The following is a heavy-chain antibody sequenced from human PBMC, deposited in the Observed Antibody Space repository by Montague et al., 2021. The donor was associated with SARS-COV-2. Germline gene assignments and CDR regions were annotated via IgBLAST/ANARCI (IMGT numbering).Heavy chain of an antibody. D-gene: IGHD3-16*02. Sequence: SLRLSCAASGFTFSNYDMHWVRQAPGKGPEWISYISTSAYTTSYAGSVKGRFTISRDNGKNSLYLQMHSLRVEDTAVYYCTRDYRSIVGDGLDIWGQGTKVTVSS. V-gene: IGHV3-48*03. CDR2: ISTSAYTT. CDR1: GFTFSNYD. CDR3: TRDYRSIVGDGLDI. J-gene: IGHJ3*02.